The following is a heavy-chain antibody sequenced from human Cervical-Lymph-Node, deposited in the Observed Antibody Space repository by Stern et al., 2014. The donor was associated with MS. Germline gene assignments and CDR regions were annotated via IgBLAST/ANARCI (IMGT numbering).Heavy chain of an antibody. CDR3: ATTSDSPHYYYYGMDV. J-gene: IGHJ6*02. Sequence: MQLVESGAEVKKPGASVKVSCKASGYTFTSYDINWVRQATGQGLEWMGWLNPNSGNPGYAQKFQGRVTMTRNTSISTAYMELSSLRSEDTAVYYWATTSDSPHYYYYGMDVWGQGTTVTVSS. CDR1: GYTFTSYD. D-gene: IGHD4-11*01. CDR2: LNPNSGNP. V-gene: IGHV1-8*01.